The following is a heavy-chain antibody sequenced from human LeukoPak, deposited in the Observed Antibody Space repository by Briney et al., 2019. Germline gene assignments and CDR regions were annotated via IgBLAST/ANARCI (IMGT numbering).Heavy chain of an antibody. CDR2: IYYSGST. D-gene: IGHD4/OR15-4a*01. J-gene: IGHJ5*02. Sequence: SETLSLTCTVSGGSISSYYWSWIRQPPGKGLEWIGYIYYSGSTKYDPSLKSRVTISVDTSKNQFSLKLSSVTAADTAVYYCARTSLVHWFDPWGQGTLVTVSS. CDR3: ARTSLVHWFDP. CDR1: GGSISSYY. V-gene: IGHV4-59*08.